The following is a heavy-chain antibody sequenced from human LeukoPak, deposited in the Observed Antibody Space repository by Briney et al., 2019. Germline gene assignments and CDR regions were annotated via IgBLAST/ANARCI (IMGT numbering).Heavy chain of an antibody. D-gene: IGHD6-6*01. J-gene: IGHJ3*02. CDR2: IIPIFGTA. V-gene: IGHV1-69*05. CDR3: ARDIKQLRAFDI. Sequence: GSSVKVSCKASGGTFSSYAISWVRQGPGQGLEWMGGIIPIFGTANYAQKFQGRVTITTDESTSTAYMELSSLRSEDTAVYYCARDIKQLRAFDIWGQGTMVTVSS. CDR1: GGTFSSYA.